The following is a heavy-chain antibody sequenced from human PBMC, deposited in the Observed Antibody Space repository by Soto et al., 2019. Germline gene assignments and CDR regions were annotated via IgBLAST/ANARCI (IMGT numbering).Heavy chain of an antibody. CDR2: IKQNADEI. J-gene: IGHJ3*02. CDR1: GFTFSSFW. V-gene: IGHV3-7*03. CDR3: AKSTIIVGATKAPGAFDI. Sequence: GGSLRLSCPTSGFTFSSFWLSGFRQAPGKGLEWVADIKQNADEIYYADSVKGRFTISRDNAKNTLYLQMNSLRAEDTAVYYCAKSTIIVGATKAPGAFDIWGQGTMVTVSS. D-gene: IGHD1-26*01.